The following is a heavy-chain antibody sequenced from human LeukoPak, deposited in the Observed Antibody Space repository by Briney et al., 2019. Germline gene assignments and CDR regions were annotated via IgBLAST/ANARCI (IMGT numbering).Heavy chain of an antibody. V-gene: IGHV3-74*03. CDR2: INRDGSTT. CDR1: GFTFSNYW. Sequence: GGSLRLSCAASGFTFSNYWVHWVRQAPGKGLVWVSRINRDGSTTKYANSVKGRFTASRDNAKNTLNLQMNSLRAEDTAVYYCARDKKSGESSEIDYWGQGTLVTVSS. CDR3: ARDKKSGESSEIDY. D-gene: IGHD3-10*01. J-gene: IGHJ4*02.